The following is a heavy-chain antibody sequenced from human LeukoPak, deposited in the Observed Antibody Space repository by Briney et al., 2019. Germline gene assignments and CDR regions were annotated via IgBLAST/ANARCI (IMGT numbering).Heavy chain of an antibody. D-gene: IGHD5-18*01. Sequence: GGSLRLSCAASGFTFSNAWMSWVRQAPGKGLEWVGRIKSKTDGGTTDYAAPVKGRFTTSRDDSKNTLYLQMNSLRAEDTAVYYCARDLGDTATFDYWGQGTLVSVSS. CDR3: ARDLGDTATFDY. V-gene: IGHV3-15*01. J-gene: IGHJ4*02. CDR2: IKSKTDGGTT. CDR1: GFTFSNAW.